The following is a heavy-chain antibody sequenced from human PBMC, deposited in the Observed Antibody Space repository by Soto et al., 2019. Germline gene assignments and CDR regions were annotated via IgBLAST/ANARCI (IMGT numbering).Heavy chain of an antibody. J-gene: IGHJ6*02. CDR2: ISSSSSYI. Sequence: GSLRLSCAASGFTFSSYSMNWVRQAPGKGLEWVSSISSSSSYIYYADSVKGRFTISRDNAKNSLYLQMNSLRAEDTAVYYCASGGQAYYYYGMDVWGQGTTVTVSS. D-gene: IGHD2-15*01. V-gene: IGHV3-21*01. CDR3: ASGGQAYYYYGMDV. CDR1: GFTFSSYS.